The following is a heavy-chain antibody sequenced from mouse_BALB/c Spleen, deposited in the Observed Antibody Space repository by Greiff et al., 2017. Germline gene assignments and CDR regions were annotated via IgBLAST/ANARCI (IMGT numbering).Heavy chain of an antibody. D-gene: IGHD1-2*01. CDR3: ARGDYGSPWFAY. V-gene: IGHV1S56*01. Sequence: VQLQQPGAELVRPGASVKLSCKASGYTFTSYWINWVKQRPGQGLEWIGWIYPGNVNTKYNEKFKGKATLTADKSSSTAYMQLSSLTSEDSAVYFCARGDYGSPWFAYWGQGTLVTVSA. CDR1: GYTFTSYW. J-gene: IGHJ3*01. CDR2: IYPGNVNT.